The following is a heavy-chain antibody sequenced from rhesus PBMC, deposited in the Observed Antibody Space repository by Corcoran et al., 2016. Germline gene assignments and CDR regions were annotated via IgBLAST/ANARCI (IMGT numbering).Heavy chain of an antibody. J-gene: IGHJ4*01. Sequence: QVQLVQSGAVVKKPGASVKVACKASGYIFTSYVISWLQQAPGQGFEWMGGIHPGSGSTSYAQKFQGRVTITADMSTSTVYMELSSLRSEDMAVYYCAAAEYCSGIYCYGFDYWGQGVLVTVSS. CDR1: GYIFTSYV. D-gene: IGHD2-27*01. V-gene: IGHV1-70*01. CDR2: IHPGSGST. CDR3: AAAEYCSGIYCYGFDY.